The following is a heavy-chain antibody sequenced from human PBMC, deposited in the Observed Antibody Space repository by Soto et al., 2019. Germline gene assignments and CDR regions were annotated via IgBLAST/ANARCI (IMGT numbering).Heavy chain of an antibody. J-gene: IGHJ6*02. D-gene: IGHD5-12*01. V-gene: IGHV1-18*01. Sequence: QVQLVQSGAEVKKPGASVKVSCKASGYTFTSYGISWVRQAPGQGLEWMGWISAYNGNTNYAQKFQGRVTITADKSTSTAYMELSSLRSEDTAVYYCARGDSGYAFEDYYYGMDVWGQGTTVTVSS. CDR3: ARGDSGYAFEDYYYGMDV. CDR1: GYTFTSYG. CDR2: ISAYNGNT.